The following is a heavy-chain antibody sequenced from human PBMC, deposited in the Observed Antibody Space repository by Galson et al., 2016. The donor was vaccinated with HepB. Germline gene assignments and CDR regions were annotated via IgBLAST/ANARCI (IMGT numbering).Heavy chain of an antibody. J-gene: IGHJ6*02. CDR1: GFTFSSYA. Sequence: SLRLSCAASGFTFSSYAMSWVRQAPGKGLEWVSYINNSGGRTYYADSVKGRFTISRDNSKNMLYLQMNSLRVEDTAVYYCSKDWGYNVWSGYTYGMDVWGQGTTVTVSS. D-gene: IGHD3-3*01. CDR2: INNSGGRT. CDR3: SKDWGYNVWSGYTYGMDV. V-gene: IGHV3-23*01.